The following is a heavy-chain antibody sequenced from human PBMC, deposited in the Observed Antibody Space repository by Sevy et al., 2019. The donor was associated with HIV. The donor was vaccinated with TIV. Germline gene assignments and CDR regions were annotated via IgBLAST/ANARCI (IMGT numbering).Heavy chain of an antibody. J-gene: IGHJ6*02. Sequence: GESLKISCKVSGYNFTSYWIGWVRQMPGKGLEWMGIIYPGDSDTRYSPSFQGQVTISADKSISTTYLQWSSLKASDTAMYHCGRQHSGSGWTGFYYAMDVWGQGTTVTVSS. CDR2: IYPGDSDT. CDR1: GYNFTSYW. V-gene: IGHV5-51*01. D-gene: IGHD6-19*01. CDR3: GRQHSGSGWTGFYYAMDV.